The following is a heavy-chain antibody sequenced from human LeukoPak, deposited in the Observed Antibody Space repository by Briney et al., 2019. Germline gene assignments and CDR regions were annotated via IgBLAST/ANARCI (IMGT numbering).Heavy chain of an antibody. D-gene: IGHD3-16*02. CDR1: GFTFSSYA. CDR2: ISYDGSNK. J-gene: IGHJ4*02. CDR3: ARDHPSLRLGELSLSPYYFDY. Sequence: GRSLRLSCAASGFTFSSYAMHWVRQAPGKGLEWVAVISYDGSNKYYADSVKGRFTISRDNSKNTLYLQMNSLRDEDTAVYYCARDHPSLRLGELSLSPYYFDYWGQGTLVTVSS. V-gene: IGHV3-30-3*01.